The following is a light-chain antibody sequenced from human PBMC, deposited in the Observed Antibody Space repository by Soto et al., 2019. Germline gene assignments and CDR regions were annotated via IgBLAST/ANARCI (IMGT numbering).Light chain of an antibody. V-gene: IGKV3-20*01. CDR3: QQLNSCTLT. CDR1: QSVSSSY. J-gene: IGKJ4*01. CDR2: GAS. Sequence: EIELTQSPGTRSLSPGERATLSCRASQSVSSSYLAWYQQKPGQAPRLLIYGASSRDTGIPDRFSSSGAGTEFTRTISSLQTEDVSTDYCQQLNSCTLTFGGGTKV.